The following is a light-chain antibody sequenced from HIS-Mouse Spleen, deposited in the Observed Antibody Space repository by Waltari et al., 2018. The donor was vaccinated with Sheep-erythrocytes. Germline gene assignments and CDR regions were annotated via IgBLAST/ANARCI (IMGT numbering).Light chain of an antibody. Sequence: QSALTQPPSASGSPGQSVTISCTGTSSDVGGYNYVSWYQQHPGKAPKLMIYEFGKRPSGVPDRFSGSKSGNTASLTVSVLQAEDEADYYCSSYAGSNNYVFGTGTKVTVL. CDR1: SSDVGGYNY. CDR2: EFG. V-gene: IGLV2-8*01. J-gene: IGLJ1*01. CDR3: SSYAGSNNYV.